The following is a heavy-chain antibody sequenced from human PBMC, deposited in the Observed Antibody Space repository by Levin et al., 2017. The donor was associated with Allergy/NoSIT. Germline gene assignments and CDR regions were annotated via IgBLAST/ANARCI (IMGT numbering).Heavy chain of an antibody. CDR2: ISGGSSPI. Sequence: GESLKISCAASGFTFSDYYMSWIRQAPGKGLEWVSYISGGSSPIYYADSVKGRFTISRDNAKNSLYLQMNSLRAEDTAVYYCARELEQKYWGQGTLVTVSS. D-gene: IGHD1/OR15-1a*01. CDR1: GFTFSDYY. CDR3: ARELEQKY. V-gene: IGHV3-11*01. J-gene: IGHJ4*02.